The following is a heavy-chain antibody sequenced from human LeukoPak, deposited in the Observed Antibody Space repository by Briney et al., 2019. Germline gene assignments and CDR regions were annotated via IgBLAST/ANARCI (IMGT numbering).Heavy chain of an antibody. J-gene: IGHJ6*03. Sequence: ASVKVSCKASVYTFTSYDINWVRQATGQGLEWMGWMNPNSGNTGYAQKFQGRVTMTRNTSISTAYMELSSLRSEDTAVYYCARAAEWGMANYYYYMDLWGKGTTVTVSS. CDR2: MNPNSGNT. CDR1: VYTFTSYD. D-gene: IGHD2-8*02. CDR3: ARAAEWGMANYYYYMDL. V-gene: IGHV1-8*01.